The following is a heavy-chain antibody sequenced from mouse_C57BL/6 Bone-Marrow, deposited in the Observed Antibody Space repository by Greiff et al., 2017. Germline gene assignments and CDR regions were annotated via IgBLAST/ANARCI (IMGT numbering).Heavy chain of an antibody. CDR3: TTFIYCYGSSILYVDY. D-gene: IGHD1-1*01. CDR2: IDPEDGDT. Sequence: VQLQQSGAELVRPGASVKLSCTASGFNIKDYYMHWVKQRPEQGLEWIGRIDPEDGDTEYAPKFQGKATMTADTSSNTAYLQLSSLTSEDTAVYYCTTFIYCYGSSILYVDYWGQGTTLTVSS. CDR1: GFNIKDYY. V-gene: IGHV14-1*01. J-gene: IGHJ2*01.